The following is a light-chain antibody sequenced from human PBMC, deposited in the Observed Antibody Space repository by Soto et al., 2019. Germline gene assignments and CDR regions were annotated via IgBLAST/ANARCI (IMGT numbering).Light chain of an antibody. V-gene: IGLV1-44*01. CDR3: AAWDDSLNGWV. CDR2: SNN. CDR1: SSNIGSNT. Sequence: QLVLTQPPSASGTPGQRVTISCSGSSSNIGSNTVNWYQQLPGTAPKLLIYSNNQRPSGVPVRFSGSKSGTSASLAISGLQSEDEADYYCAAWDDSLNGWVFGGGTQLTVL. J-gene: IGLJ3*02.